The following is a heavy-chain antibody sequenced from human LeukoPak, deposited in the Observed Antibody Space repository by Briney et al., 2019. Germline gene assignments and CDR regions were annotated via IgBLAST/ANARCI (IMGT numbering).Heavy chain of an antibody. Sequence: GGSLRLSCASSGFTVSGTYMDWVREAPGKGLEGGSVIYGGGGTVYAECGKGRFTIYRDTSKNMVYLQMNSLRTEDSAVYYCARDRAGTQPWVEFDLWGQGTLVTVSS. CDR3: ARDRAGTQPWVEFDL. CDR1: GFTVSGTY. V-gene: IGHV3-53*05. D-gene: IGHD5-18*01. J-gene: IGHJ5*02. CDR2: IYGGGGT.